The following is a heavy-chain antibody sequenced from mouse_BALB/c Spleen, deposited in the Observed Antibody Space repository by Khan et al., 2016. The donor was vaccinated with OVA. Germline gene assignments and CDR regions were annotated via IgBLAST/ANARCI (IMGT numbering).Heavy chain of an antibody. CDR3: ARHRFTTTTDGFAY. D-gene: IGHD1-2*01. Sequence: DVALVASGGDLVKPGGSLNLSCEASGFTFSSYGMSWLRQTPDKRLEWVATISNGGSYTYFPDSVKGRLTISRDNAKNTLYLQRSSLKSEDTAMYYCARHRFTTTTDGFAYRGQGKRVTV. V-gene: IGHV5-6*01. CDR1: GFTFSSYG. J-gene: IGHJ3*01. CDR2: ISNGGSYT.